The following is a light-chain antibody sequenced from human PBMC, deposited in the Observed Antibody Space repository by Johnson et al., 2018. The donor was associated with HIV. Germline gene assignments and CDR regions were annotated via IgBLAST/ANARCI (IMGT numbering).Light chain of an antibody. CDR2: DNH. CDR1: SSNIGNNY. V-gene: IGLV1-51*01. Sequence: QPVLTQPPSVSAAPGQKVTIPCSGSSSNIGNNYASWYQQVPGTAPKLLIYDNHKRPSGIPDRFSGSKSGTSATLVISGPQSGDEADYYCGTWNSSLSVLYVFGTGTTVTVL. J-gene: IGLJ1*01. CDR3: GTWNSSLSVLYV.